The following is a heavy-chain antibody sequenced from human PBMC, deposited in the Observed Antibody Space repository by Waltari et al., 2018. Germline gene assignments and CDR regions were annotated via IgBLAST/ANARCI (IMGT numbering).Heavy chain of an antibody. V-gene: IGHV4-38-2*02. J-gene: IGHJ6*02. CDR2: FYSSGGT. CDR3: AREIVGPNGDVQRNYYYYGMDV. CDR1: GYSITWTYP. D-gene: IGHD4-17*01. Sequence: QVQLQESGPGLVKPAETLSPTRAVSGYSITWTYPGDWIRQPQGPGPQWIGSFYSSGGTYYNPSLKSRVTISLDTSKNQFSLNLTSVTAADTAVYYCAREIVGPNGDVQRNYYYYGMDVWGQGTTVTVSS.